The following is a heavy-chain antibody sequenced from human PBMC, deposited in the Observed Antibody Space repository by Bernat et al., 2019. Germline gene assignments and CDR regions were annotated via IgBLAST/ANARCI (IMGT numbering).Heavy chain of an antibody. CDR1: GFTFSTYA. V-gene: IGHV3-23*01. CDR2: ILGSGGAT. CDR3: AKVKLATSSWYGSDY. D-gene: IGHD6-13*01. Sequence: EVQLLESGGGLVQPGGSLRLSCAASGFTFSTYAMSWVRQSLGKGLDWVSTILGSGGATYYADSVKGRFTISRDNSKNTLYLQMNSLGAEDTAVYYCAKVKLATSSWYGSDYWGRGTLVTVSS. J-gene: IGHJ4*02.